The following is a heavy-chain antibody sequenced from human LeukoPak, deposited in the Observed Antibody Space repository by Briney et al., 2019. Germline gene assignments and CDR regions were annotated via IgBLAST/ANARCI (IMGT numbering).Heavy chain of an antibody. D-gene: IGHD2-2*01. V-gene: IGHV3-30*02. CDR3: ARSPTSWYFDY. CDR1: GFTFSGSG. Sequence: GESLRLSCAASGFTFSGSGMHWVRQAPGKGLEWVAFIRYHGSDKFYADSVKGRFTISRDNSKNTLYLQMNSLIPEDTSVYYCARSPTSWYFDYWGQGTLVTVSS. CDR2: IRYHGSDK. J-gene: IGHJ4*02.